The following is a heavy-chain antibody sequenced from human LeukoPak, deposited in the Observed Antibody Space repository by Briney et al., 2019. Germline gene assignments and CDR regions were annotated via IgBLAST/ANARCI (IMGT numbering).Heavy chain of an antibody. J-gene: IGHJ4*02. D-gene: IGHD3-9*01. CDR1: GYPFTVYY. V-gene: IGHV1-2*02. CDR3: ARVVDILTGHDTALDY. Sequence: ASVKVSCKASGYPFTVYYIHWVRQAPGQGLEWMGWINPNTGGTNFAQNFQGRVTMTTVTSISTAYMELSRLRSDDTAVYYCARVVDILTGHDTALDYWGQGTLVTVSS. CDR2: INPNTGGT.